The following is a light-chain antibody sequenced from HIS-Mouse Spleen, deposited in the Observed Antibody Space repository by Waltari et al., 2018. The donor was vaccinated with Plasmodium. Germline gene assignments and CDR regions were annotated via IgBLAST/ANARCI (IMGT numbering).Light chain of an antibody. CDR3: QQYNSYSYT. CDR2: KAS. Sequence: DIQMTQSPSTLSASVGDRVTITCRASQSISSWLAWYQQKPGKAPKPLIYKASSLESGVPSRFSGSGSRTEFTLTISSLQPDDFATYYCQQYNSYSYTFGQGTKLEIK. V-gene: IGKV1-5*03. CDR1: QSISSW. J-gene: IGKJ2*01.